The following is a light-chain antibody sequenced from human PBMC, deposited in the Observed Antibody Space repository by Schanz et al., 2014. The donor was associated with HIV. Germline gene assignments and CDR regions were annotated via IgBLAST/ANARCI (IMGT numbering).Light chain of an antibody. Sequence: EIVLTQSPGTLSLSPGEGATLSCRASQSVSSAYLAWYQHNPGQAPRLLIYGASTRATGIPARFSGSGSGTEFTLTISSLQSEDFAVYYCQQYNNWPPWTFGQGTKVEIK. J-gene: IGKJ1*01. CDR1: QSVSSAY. V-gene: IGKV3-15*01. CDR3: QQYNNWPPWT. CDR2: GAS.